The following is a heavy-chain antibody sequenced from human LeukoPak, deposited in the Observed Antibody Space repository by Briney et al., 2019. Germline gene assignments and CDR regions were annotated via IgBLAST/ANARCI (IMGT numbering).Heavy chain of an antibody. D-gene: IGHD3-22*01. Sequence: PGGYLRLYCAASGFTFSSYSMNWVRQAPGKGLDWVSSISSSSSYIYYADSVKGRFTIARDNAKNSLYLQMNSLRAEDTAVYYCARERTYDSSGYYYTVDAFDIWGQGTMVTVSS. CDR1: GFTFSSYS. CDR2: ISSSSSYI. CDR3: ARERTYDSSGYYYTVDAFDI. J-gene: IGHJ3*02. V-gene: IGHV3-21*01.